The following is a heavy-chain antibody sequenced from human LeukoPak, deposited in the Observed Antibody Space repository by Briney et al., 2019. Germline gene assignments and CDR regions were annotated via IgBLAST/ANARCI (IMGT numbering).Heavy chain of an antibody. CDR3: ARDSSGWYDH. V-gene: IGHV3-53*01. J-gene: IGHJ5*02. D-gene: IGHD6-19*01. CDR1: GFTVSTNY. Sequence: PGGYLRLSCAASGFTVSTNYMSWVRQAPGRGLEWVSVIYAGGTTYYADSVRGRFTISRDNSKNTLYLQMNSLRDEDTAVYYCARDSSGWYDHWGQGTLVTVSS. CDR2: IYAGGTT.